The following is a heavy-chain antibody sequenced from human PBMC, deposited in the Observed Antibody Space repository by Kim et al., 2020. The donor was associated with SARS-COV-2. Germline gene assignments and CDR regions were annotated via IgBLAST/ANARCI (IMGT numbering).Heavy chain of an antibody. J-gene: IGHJ6*02. Sequence: GGSLRLSCAASGFTFSSYGMHWVRQAPGKGLEWVAVISYDGSNKYYADSVKGRFTISRDNSKNTLYLQMNSLRAEDTAVYYCAKDVYGSGSGRDVWGQGTTVTVSS. CDR3: AKDVYGSGSGRDV. D-gene: IGHD3-10*01. CDR1: GFTFSSYG. CDR2: ISYDGSNK. V-gene: IGHV3-30*18.